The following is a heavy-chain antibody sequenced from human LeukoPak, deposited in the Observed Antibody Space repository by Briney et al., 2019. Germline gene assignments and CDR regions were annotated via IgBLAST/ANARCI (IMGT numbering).Heavy chain of an antibody. J-gene: IGHJ4*02. CDR1: GFTYDDYG. CDR3: ARDQCSTTTCPIDY. V-gene: IGHV3-20*04. Sequence: GGSLRLXCAASGFTYDDYGMTWVRRAPGKGLESVSGINWNGDSTGYADSVKGRVTISRDNAKSSLYLQLDSLRAEDTAVYYCARDQCSTTTCPIDYWGQGTLVTVAS. D-gene: IGHD2-2*01. CDR2: INWNGDST.